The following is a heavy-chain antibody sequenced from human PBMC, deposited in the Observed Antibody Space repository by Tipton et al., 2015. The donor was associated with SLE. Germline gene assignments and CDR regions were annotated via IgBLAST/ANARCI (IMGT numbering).Heavy chain of an antibody. V-gene: IGHV4-39*07. J-gene: IGHJ4*02. CDR2: RCYTGST. CDR3: ARPQALRGPFDS. CDR1: GGSMSSSDCY. Sequence: TLSLTCTVSGGSMSSSDCYWGWVRQSPGRGLEWIGSRCYTGSTYYNPSLESRVTMSVDASKNQFSLRLSSVTAADTAIYYCARPQALRGPFDSWGQGSLVTVSS.